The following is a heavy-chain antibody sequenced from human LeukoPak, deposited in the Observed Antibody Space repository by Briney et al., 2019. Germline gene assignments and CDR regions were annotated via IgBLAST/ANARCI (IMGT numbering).Heavy chain of an antibody. V-gene: IGHV4-59*10. D-gene: IGHD3-22*01. CDR3: ASSFYDSSGYSWRWFDP. CDR2: IYPTGNT. CDR1: GGSFSGYY. Sequence: SETLSLTCAVYGGSFSGYYWSWIRQPAGKGLEWIGHIYPTGNTNYNPSLKSRVTMSVDTSKNQFSLRLSSVTAADTAVYYCASSFYDSSGYSWRWFDPWGQGTLVTVSS. J-gene: IGHJ5*02.